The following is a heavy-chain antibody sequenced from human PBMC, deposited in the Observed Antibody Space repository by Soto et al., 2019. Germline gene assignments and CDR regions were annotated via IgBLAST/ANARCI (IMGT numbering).Heavy chain of an antibody. CDR3: ARDAQSWFDP. CDR2: IYHSGSP. J-gene: IGHJ5*02. CDR1: DGYIDSTNW. V-gene: IGHV4-4*02. Sequence: SETMSVTCAVSDGYIDSTNWWSWVRQPPGKGLEWIAEIYHSGSPNYNPSLKSRATISVDKSKNQFSLKLSSVTAADTAVYYCARDAQSWFDPWGQGILVTVSS.